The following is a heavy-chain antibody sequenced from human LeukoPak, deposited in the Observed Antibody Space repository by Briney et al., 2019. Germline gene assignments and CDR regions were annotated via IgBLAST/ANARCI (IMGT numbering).Heavy chain of an antibody. CDR2: ISSSGTTK. J-gene: IGHJ3*02. CDR1: GFTFSSYE. V-gene: IGHV3-48*03. CDR3: ARSNRDAFDM. Sequence: PGGSLRLSCAASGFTFSSYEMNWVRQGPGKGLEGVSYISSSGTTKYYADSVKGRFTLSRDNAKKSLSLQMNSLRAEDTAIYYCARSNRDAFDMWGQGTVVTVSS. D-gene: IGHD2/OR15-2a*01.